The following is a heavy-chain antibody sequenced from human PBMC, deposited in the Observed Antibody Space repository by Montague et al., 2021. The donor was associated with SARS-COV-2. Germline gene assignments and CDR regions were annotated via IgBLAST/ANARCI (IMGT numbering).Heavy chain of an antibody. D-gene: IGHD2-15*01. Sequence: SLSLSFAASGFTFSTYDMNWVRQAPGKGLEWVAVLSNDANNAYYADSVKGRFTISRDTSKNTLYLQMNSLRAEDTAVYYCARERGPGVYCSGATCTNYYYYYGLDVWGQGTTVTVSS. V-gene: IGHV3-30-3*01. J-gene: IGHJ6*02. CDR3: ARERGPGVYCSGATCTNYYYYYGLDV. CDR2: LSNDANNA. CDR1: GFTFSTYD.